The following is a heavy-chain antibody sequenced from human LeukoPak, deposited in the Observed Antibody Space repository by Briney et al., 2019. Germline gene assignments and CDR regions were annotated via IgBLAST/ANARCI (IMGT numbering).Heavy chain of an antibody. D-gene: IGHD3-3*01. CDR2: IYPSGST. V-gene: IGHV4-38-2*02. CDR3: ARDPWYYDFWKGSNWFDP. CDR1: GYSIRSGYY. J-gene: IGHJ5*02. Sequence: PSETLSLTCTVSGYSIRSGYYWAWIRQPPGKELEWIGSIYPSGSTYYNPSLKSRVTISVDTSKNQFSLKLSFVTAADTAVYYWARDPWYYDFWKGSNWFDPWGQGTLVTVSS.